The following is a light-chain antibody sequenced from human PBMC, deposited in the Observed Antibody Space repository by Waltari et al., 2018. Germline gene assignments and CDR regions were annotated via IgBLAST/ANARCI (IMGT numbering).Light chain of an antibody. Sequence: EIVLTQSPGTASLSPGERVTLSCRASQRVGSSSLAWYQQKPGQAPRRVIYRASRRATGIPDRVSGSGSGTDFSLTIRRLGPEDFAVYYCQQHGTLPATFGQVTKVEIK. CDR1: QRVGSSS. J-gene: IGKJ1*01. CDR2: RAS. CDR3: QQHGTLPAT. V-gene: IGKV3-20*01.